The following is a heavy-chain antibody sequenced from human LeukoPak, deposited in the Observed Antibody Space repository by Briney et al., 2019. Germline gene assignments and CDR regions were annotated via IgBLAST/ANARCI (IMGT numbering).Heavy chain of an antibody. CDR1: GGSISSGSYY. V-gene: IGHV4-61*02. CDR3: ARHYGDYVWRSPTRELDY. CDR2: IYTSGST. J-gene: IGHJ4*02. Sequence: PSQTLSLTCTVSGGSISSGSYYWSWIRQPAGKGLEWIGRIYTSGSTNYNPSLKSRVTISVDTSKNQFSLKLSSVTAADTAVYYCARHYGDYVWRSPTRELDYWGQGTLVTVSS. D-gene: IGHD4-17*01.